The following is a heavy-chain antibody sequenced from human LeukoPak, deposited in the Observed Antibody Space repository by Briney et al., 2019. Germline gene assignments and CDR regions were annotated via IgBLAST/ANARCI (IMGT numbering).Heavy chain of an antibody. J-gene: IGHJ4*02. CDR3: AGGGVGDSENYTFDY. Sequence: ASVKVSCKASGYTFRGYYMNWVRRAPGQGLEWTGMINPSGGSTSYAQKFQGRVTMTRDTSTSTVYMELSSLRSEDTAVYYCAGGGVGDSENYTFDYWGQGTLVTVSS. CDR2: INPSGGST. CDR1: GYTFRGYY. D-gene: IGHD3-10*01. V-gene: IGHV1-46*01.